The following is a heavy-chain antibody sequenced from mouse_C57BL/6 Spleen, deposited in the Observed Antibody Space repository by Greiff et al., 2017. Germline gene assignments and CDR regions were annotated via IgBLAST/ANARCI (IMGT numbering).Heavy chain of an antibody. CDR3: ARSREYYAMDY. Sequence: QVQLQQSGAELVMPGASVKLSCKASGYTFTSYWMHWVKQRPGQGLEWIGEIDPSDSYTNYNQKFKGKSTLTVDKSSSTAYMQLSSLTSEDSAVYYCARSREYYAMDYWGQGTSVTVSS. J-gene: IGHJ4*01. V-gene: IGHV1-69*01. CDR1: GYTFTSYW. CDR2: IDPSDSYT.